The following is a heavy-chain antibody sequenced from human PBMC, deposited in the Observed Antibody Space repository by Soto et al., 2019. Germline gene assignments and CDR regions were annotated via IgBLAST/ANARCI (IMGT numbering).Heavy chain of an antibody. CDR3: ARVRDDSSSWYPFDY. CDR2: IYYSGST. CDR1: GGSISSGGYY. Sequence: QVQLQESGPGLVKPSQTLSLTCTVSGGSISSGGYYWSWIRQHPGKGLEWIGYIYYSGSTYYNPSLKSRVTISVDTSKNQFSLKLSSVTAADTAVYYCARVRDDSSSWYPFDYWGQGTLVTVSS. J-gene: IGHJ4*02. D-gene: IGHD6-13*01. V-gene: IGHV4-31*03.